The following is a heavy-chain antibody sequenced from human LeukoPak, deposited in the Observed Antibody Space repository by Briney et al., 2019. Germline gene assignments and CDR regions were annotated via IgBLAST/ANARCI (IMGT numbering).Heavy chain of an antibody. J-gene: IGHJ6*03. CDR3: ASTYYDSSGYYSYYYYYMDV. D-gene: IGHD3-22*01. Sequence: PSQTLSLTCTVSGNSISSGDYYWSWIRQPAGKGLEWIGRIYTSGSTTYNPSLKSRVTISVDTSKNQFSLKLSSVTAADTAVYYCASTYYDSSGYYSYYYYYMDVWGKGTTVTVSS. CDR2: IYTSGST. CDR1: GNSISSGDYY. V-gene: IGHV4-61*02.